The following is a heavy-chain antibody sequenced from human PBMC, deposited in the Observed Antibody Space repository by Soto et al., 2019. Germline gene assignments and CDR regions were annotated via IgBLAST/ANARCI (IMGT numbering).Heavy chain of an antibody. CDR2: IYTGGST. J-gene: IGHJ4*02. D-gene: IGHD2-15*01. CDR1: GGSVSSYY. Sequence: QVQLRESGPGLVKPSETLSLTCSVSGGSVSSYYWSWIRQPAGKGPEWIGRIYTGGSTNYNPSLKSRVTMSVDTSKNQFSRRLTSVTAADTAVYYCARASVGPPGGGSWTMPFDSWGRGTLVTVSS. CDR3: ARASVGPPGGGSWTMPFDS. V-gene: IGHV4-4*07.